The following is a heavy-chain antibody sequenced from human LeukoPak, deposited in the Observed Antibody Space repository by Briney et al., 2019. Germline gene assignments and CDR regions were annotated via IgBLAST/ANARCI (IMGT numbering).Heavy chain of an antibody. J-gene: IGHJ5*02. V-gene: IGHV5-51*01. D-gene: IGHD1-1*01. CDR2: IWPSDSHT. CDR3: GRIGRTTATNYFDP. CDR1: GYSFTNFW. Sequence: GESLKISCKGSGYSFTNFWLAWVRQMPDKGLEWVGVIWPSDSHTRYSPSFEGQVTISVDRSTNTAYLQWNRLKASDTAIYYCGRIGRTTATNYFDPWGQGTLVTVSS.